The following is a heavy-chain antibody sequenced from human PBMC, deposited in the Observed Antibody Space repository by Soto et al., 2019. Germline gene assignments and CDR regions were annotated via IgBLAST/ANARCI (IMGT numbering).Heavy chain of an antibody. CDR1: GFTFSSYG. CDR3: AKDWTDYYDSSGQVDY. D-gene: IGHD3-22*01. CDR2: ISYDGSNK. Sequence: QVQLVESGGGVVQPGRSLRLSCAASGFTFSSYGMHWVRQAPGKGLEWVAVISYDGSNKYYADSVKGRFTISRDNSKNTLYLQMNSLRAEDTAAYYCAKDWTDYYDSSGQVDYWGQGTLVTVSS. J-gene: IGHJ4*02. V-gene: IGHV3-30*18.